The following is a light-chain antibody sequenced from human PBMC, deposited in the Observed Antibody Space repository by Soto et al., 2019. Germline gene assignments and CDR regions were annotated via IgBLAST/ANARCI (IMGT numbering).Light chain of an antibody. J-gene: IGKJ1*01. CDR2: ETY. Sequence: IVLTQSPDTLSLSPGERVTLSCRASQSVRNNYLAWYQQKPGQAPRLLIYETYRRATGIPDRFSGSGSGIDFTLTISRLEPEDFAVYLCQQYGGSSRTFGPGTKVDIK. CDR3: QQYGGSSRT. V-gene: IGKV3-20*01. CDR1: QSVRNNY.